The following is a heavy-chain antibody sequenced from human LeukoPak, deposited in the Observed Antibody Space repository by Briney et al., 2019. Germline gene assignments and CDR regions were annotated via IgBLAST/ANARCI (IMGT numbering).Heavy chain of an antibody. D-gene: IGHD6-19*01. J-gene: IGHJ4*02. V-gene: IGHV4-59*01. CDR2: IYYSGST. CDR1: GGSISSYY. Sequence: SETLSLTCTVSGGSISSYYWSWIRQPPGKGLEWIGYIYYSGSTNYNPSLKSRVTISVDTSKNQFSLKLSSVTAADTAVYYCARDLAAAAVAGLDYWGQGTLVTVSS. CDR3: ARDLAAAAVAGLDY.